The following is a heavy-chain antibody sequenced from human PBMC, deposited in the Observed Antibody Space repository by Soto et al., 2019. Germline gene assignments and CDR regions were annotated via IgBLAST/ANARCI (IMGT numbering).Heavy chain of an antibody. CDR3: ATFPFSRAAAGTKKLFDP. Sequence: ASVKVSCKVSGYTLTELSMHWVRQAPGKGLEWMGGFDPEDGETIYAQKFQGRVTMTEDTSTDTAYMELSSLRSEDTAVYYCATFPFSRAAAGTKKLFDPWGQGTLVTVSS. CDR2: FDPEDGET. CDR1: GYTLTELS. J-gene: IGHJ5*02. V-gene: IGHV1-24*01. D-gene: IGHD6-13*01.